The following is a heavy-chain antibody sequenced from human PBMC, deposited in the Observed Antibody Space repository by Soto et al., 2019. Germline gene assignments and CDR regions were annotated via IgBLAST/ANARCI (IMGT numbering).Heavy chain of an antibody. Sequence: PSETLSLTCAVYGGSFSGYYWSWIRQPPGKGLEWIGEINHSGSTNYNPSLKSRVTISVDTSKNQFSLKLSSATAADTAVYYCARATRGGSGCGYWGQGTLVTVSS. CDR1: GGSFSGYY. CDR3: ARATRGGSGCGY. CDR2: INHSGST. D-gene: IGHD6-19*01. V-gene: IGHV4-34*01. J-gene: IGHJ4*02.